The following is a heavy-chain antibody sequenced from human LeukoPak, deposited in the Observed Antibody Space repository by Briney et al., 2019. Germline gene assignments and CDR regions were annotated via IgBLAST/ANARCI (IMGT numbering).Heavy chain of an antibody. CDR2: IWYDRSNK. D-gene: IGHD6-13*01. CDR1: GFTFSSYG. Sequence: GGSLRLSCAASGFTFSSYGMHWVRQAPGKGLEWVAVIWYDRSNKYYADSVKGRFTISRDNSKDTLYLQMNSLRAEDTAVYYCARVSAAGNPYYYYGMDVWGQGTTVTVSS. J-gene: IGHJ6*02. V-gene: IGHV3-33*01. CDR3: ARVSAAGNPYYYYGMDV.